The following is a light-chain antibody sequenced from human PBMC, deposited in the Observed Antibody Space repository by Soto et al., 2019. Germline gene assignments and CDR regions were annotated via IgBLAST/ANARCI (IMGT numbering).Light chain of an antibody. CDR2: GNS. CDR1: SSNIGAGYD. CDR3: QSYDSRLSNWV. V-gene: IGLV1-40*01. Sequence: QSVLTQPPSVSGAPGQRVTISCTGSSSNIGAGYDVHWYKQLPGTAPKLLIYGNSNRPSGVPDRLSGSKSGTSASLAITGLQAEDEADYYCQSYDSRLSNWVFGGGTQLTVL. J-gene: IGLJ3*02.